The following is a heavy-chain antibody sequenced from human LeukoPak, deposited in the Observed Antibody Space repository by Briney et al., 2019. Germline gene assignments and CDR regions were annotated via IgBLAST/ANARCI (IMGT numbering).Heavy chain of an antibody. D-gene: IGHD5-24*01. CDR1: GFTASSSY. Sequence: GGSLRLSCAASGFTASSSYMSWVRQAPGRGLGWVSVFYIDGRTYYAASVRGRFTISTDNSENTVYLQMSSLRAEDTAVYYCARGDGYNFFLHWGQGTLVTVSS. CDR2: FYIDGRT. CDR3: ARGDGYNFFLH. J-gene: IGHJ1*01. V-gene: IGHV3-53*01.